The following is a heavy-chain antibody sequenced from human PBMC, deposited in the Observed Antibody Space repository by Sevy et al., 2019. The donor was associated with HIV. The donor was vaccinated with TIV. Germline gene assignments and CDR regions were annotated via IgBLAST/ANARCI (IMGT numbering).Heavy chain of an antibody. CDR3: AREGCTQPHDY. Sequence: GGSLRLSCAASGFTFSIYTMSWVRQAPGKGLEWVSTFCFGGSKIYYADSVKGRFIISRDNSRNTVYLQMNSLRADDTAVYYCAREGCTQPHDYWGQGTLVTVSS. V-gene: IGHV3-23*01. D-gene: IGHD2-8*01. J-gene: IGHJ4*02. CDR1: GFTFSIYT. CDR2: FCFGGSKI.